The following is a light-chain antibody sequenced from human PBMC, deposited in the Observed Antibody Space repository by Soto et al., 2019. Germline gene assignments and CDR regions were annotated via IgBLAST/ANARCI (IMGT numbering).Light chain of an antibody. V-gene: IGKV3-11*01. CDR2: DAS. Sequence: EIVLTQSPATLSLYPGERATLSCRASQSVSSYLAWYQQKPDQAPRLLIYDASNRATGIPARFSGSGSGTDFTLAIRILGPEDFAVYYCQQRRNWPPTFGPGTKVDIQ. J-gene: IGKJ3*01. CDR3: QQRRNWPPT. CDR1: QSVSSY.